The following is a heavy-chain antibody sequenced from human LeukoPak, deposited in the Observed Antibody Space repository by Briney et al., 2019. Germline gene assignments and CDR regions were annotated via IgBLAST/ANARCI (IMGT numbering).Heavy chain of an antibody. Sequence: SETLSLTCTVSGGSISSYYWSWIRQPAGKGLEWIGRIYTSGSTNYNPSLKSRVTMSVDTSRNQFSLKLSSVTAADTAVYYCARAGYCSSTSCRDYYYYMDVWGKGTTVTVSS. CDR1: GGSISSYY. J-gene: IGHJ6*03. CDR2: IYTSGST. V-gene: IGHV4-4*07. CDR3: ARAGYCSSTSCRDYYYYMDV. D-gene: IGHD2-2*01.